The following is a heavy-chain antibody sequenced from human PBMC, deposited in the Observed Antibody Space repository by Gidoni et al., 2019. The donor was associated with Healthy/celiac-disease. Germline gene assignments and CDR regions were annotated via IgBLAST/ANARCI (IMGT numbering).Heavy chain of an antibody. CDR2: INPNSGGT. CDR1: GYTFTGYY. CDR3: AREEYQLLENYYYGMDV. J-gene: IGHJ6*02. D-gene: IGHD2-2*01. V-gene: IGHV1-2*02. Sequence: QVQLVQSGAEVKKPGASVTVSCKASGYTFTGYYMHWVRQAPGQGLEWMGWINPNSGGTNYAQKFQGRVTMTRDTSISTAYMELSRLRSDDTAVYYCAREEYQLLENYYYGMDVWGQGTTVTVSS.